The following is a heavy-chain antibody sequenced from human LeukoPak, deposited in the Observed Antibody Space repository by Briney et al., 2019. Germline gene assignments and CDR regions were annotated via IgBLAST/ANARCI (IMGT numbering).Heavy chain of an antibody. Sequence: SETLSLTCAVYGGSFSGYYWSWMRQPPGKGLEWIGEINHSGSTNYNPSLKSRVTISVDTSKNQFSLKLSSVTAADTAVYYCARVPNTLHAWFDPSGQGTLVPVSS. D-gene: IGHD2-15*01. V-gene: IGHV4-34*01. CDR2: INHSGST. CDR1: GGSFSGYY. J-gene: IGHJ5*02. CDR3: ARVPNTLHAWFDP.